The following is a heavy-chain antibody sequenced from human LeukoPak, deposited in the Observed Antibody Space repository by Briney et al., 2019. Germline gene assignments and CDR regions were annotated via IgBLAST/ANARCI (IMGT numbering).Heavy chain of an antibody. D-gene: IGHD6-6*01. CDR1: GFTFSSYS. CDR2: ISSSSSTI. J-gene: IGHJ4*02. CDR3: ASSRASGDSSSPFDY. V-gene: IGHV3-48*04. Sequence: GGSLRLSCAASGFTFSSYSMNWVRQAPGKGLEWLSYISSSSSTISYADSVKGRFTISRDNAKTSLYLQMNSLRAEDTAVYYCASSRASGDSSSPFDYWGQGTLVTVSS.